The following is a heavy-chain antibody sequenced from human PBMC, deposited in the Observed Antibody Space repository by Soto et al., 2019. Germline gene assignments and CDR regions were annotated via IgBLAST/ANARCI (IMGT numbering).Heavy chain of an antibody. CDR3: ASNSGAYCGGDCYSVWFDP. D-gene: IGHD2-21*02. J-gene: IGHJ5*02. Sequence: QVQLVQSGAEVKKPGSSVKVSCKASGGTFSSYAISWVRQAPGQGLEWMGGSIPIFGTANYAQKFQGRVTITADESTSTAYMELSSLRSEDTAVYYCASNSGAYCGGDCYSVWFDPWGQGTLVTVSS. CDR1: GGTFSSYA. V-gene: IGHV1-69*12. CDR2: SIPIFGTA.